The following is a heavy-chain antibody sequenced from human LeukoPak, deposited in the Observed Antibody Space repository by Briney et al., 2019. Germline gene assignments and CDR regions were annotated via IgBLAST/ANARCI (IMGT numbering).Heavy chain of an antibody. J-gene: IGHJ4*02. CDR1: GGSISSSNYY. V-gene: IGHV4-39*01. CDR2: IYYSGST. D-gene: IGHD3-16*01. Sequence: PSETLSLTCTVSGGSISSSNYYWGWIRQPPGKGLEWIGSIYYSGSTYYNPSLKSRATISVDTSKNQFSLKLSSVTAADTAVYYCARRLSGPLDYWGQGTLVTVSS. CDR3: ARRLSGPLDY.